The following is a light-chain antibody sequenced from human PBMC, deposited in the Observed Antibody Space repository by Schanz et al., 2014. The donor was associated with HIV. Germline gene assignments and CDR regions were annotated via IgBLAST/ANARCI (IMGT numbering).Light chain of an antibody. CDR1: RSDVGGYNY. V-gene: IGLV2-14*03. CDR3: SSYTTTRTMA. Sequence: QSALTQPASVSGSPGQSITISCTGTRSDVGGYNYVSWEQQHPGKAPKLMIYDVSDRPSGVSNRFSGSKSGNTASLTISGLQAEDEADYYCSSYTTTRTMAFGGGTKLTVL. CDR2: DVS. J-gene: IGLJ2*01.